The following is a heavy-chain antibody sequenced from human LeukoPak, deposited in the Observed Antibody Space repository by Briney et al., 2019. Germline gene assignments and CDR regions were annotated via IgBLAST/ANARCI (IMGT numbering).Heavy chain of an antibody. CDR3: ARRYYYGSGSYDL. J-gene: IGHJ2*01. V-gene: IGHV4-39*07. CDR1: GGSISSRSYY. Sequence: SSETLSLTCIVSGGSISSRSYYWGWIRQPPGKGLEWIGSVYYSGSTYYNPSLKSRVTISVDKSKNQFSLKLSSVTAADTAVYYCARRYYYGSGSYDLWGRGTLVTVSS. D-gene: IGHD3-10*01. CDR2: VYYSGST.